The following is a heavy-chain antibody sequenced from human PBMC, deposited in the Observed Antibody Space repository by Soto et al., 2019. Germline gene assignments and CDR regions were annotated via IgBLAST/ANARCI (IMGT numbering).Heavy chain of an antibody. CDR2: ISGSGGST. J-gene: IGHJ4*02. Sequence: GSLRLSCAASGFSFSSYAMSWVRQAPGKGLEWVSAISGSGGSTYYADSVKGRFTISRDNSKNTLYLQMNSLRAEDTAVYYCAKLTSPYYYEFWSGYYDSFGFDYWGQGTLVTVSS. V-gene: IGHV3-23*01. CDR3: AKLTSPYYYEFWSGYYDSFGFDY. D-gene: IGHD3-3*01. CDR1: GFSFSSYA.